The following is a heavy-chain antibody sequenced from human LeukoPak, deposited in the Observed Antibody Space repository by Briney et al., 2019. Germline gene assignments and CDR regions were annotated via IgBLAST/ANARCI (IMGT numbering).Heavy chain of an antibody. D-gene: IGHD1-26*01. Sequence: GASVKVSCKASGYPFTNYAMHWVRQAPGQRLEWMGWINVGNGNTKYSQECQGRVTITRDTSASTAYMELSSLRSEDMAVYYCARGYSGLHYYYYMDVWGKGTTVTVSS. V-gene: IGHV1-3*03. CDR2: INVGNGNT. CDR1: GYPFTNYA. J-gene: IGHJ6*03. CDR3: ARGYSGLHYYYYMDV.